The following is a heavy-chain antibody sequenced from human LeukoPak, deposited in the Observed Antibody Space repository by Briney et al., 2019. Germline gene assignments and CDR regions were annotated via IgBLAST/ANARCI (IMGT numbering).Heavy chain of an antibody. CDR2: ISGSASST. CDR3: ARDRGYYDSSGYYYYYGMDV. D-gene: IGHD3-22*01. V-gene: IGHV3-23*01. CDR1: GFTFSSYA. Sequence: GGSLRLSCAASGFTFSSYAMSWVRQAPGEGLEWVSAISGSASSTYYGDSVKGRFTISRDNAKNSLYLQMNSLRAEDTAVYYCARDRGYYDSSGYYYYYGMDVWGQGTTVTVSS. J-gene: IGHJ6*02.